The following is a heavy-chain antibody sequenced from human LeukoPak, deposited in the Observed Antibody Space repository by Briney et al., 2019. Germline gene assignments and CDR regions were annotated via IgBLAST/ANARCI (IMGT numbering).Heavy chain of an antibody. Sequence: ASVTVSFTTSGYTFNNFGISWVRQAPGQGLEWMGWISGNNDNPNYGQKFQGRFTMTTDSSTSTAYMELRNLRSDDTAVYYCARDGTSTDDYWGQGTLVTVSS. J-gene: IGHJ4*02. CDR3: ARDGTSTDDY. CDR1: GYTFNNFG. D-gene: IGHD2-2*01. V-gene: IGHV1-18*01. CDR2: ISGNNDNP.